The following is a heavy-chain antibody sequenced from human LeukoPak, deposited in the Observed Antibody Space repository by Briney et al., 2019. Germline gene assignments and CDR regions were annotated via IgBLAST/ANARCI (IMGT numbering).Heavy chain of an antibody. CDR3: ARHKGLNYDFWSGYYTDY. J-gene: IGHJ4*02. CDR1: GGSISSSSYY. CDR2: IYYSGGT. D-gene: IGHD3-3*01. V-gene: IGHV4-39*01. Sequence: SETLSLTCTVSGGSISSSSYYWGWIRQPPGKGLEWIGSIYYSGGTYYNPSLKSRVTISVDTSKNQFSLKLSSVTAADTAVYYCARHKGLNYDFWSGYYTDYWGQGTLVTVSS.